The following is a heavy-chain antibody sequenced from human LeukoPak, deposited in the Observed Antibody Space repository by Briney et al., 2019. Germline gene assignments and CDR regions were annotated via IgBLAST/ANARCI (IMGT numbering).Heavy chain of an antibody. Sequence: SETLSLTCAVYGGPFSGYYWSWIRQPPGKGLEWIGEINHSGSTNYNPSLKSRVTISVDTSKNQFSLKLSSVTAADTAVYYCAREGAEYDSSGYYPYWGQGTLVTVSS. CDR2: INHSGST. D-gene: IGHD3-22*01. CDR3: AREGAEYDSSGYYPY. J-gene: IGHJ4*02. CDR1: GGPFSGYY. V-gene: IGHV4-34*01.